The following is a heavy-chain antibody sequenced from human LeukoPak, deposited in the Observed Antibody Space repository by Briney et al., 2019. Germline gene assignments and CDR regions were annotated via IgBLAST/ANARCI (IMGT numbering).Heavy chain of an antibody. CDR1: GGSISSYY. D-gene: IGHD5-18*01. V-gene: IGHV4-59*08. Sequence: SETLSLTCTVSGGSISSYYWSWIRQPPGKGLEWIGYIYYSGSTNYNPSLKSRVTISVDTSKNQFSLKLSSVTAADTAVYYCARHVDTAMGQRSHYFDYWGQGTLVTVSS. J-gene: IGHJ4*02. CDR3: ARHVDTAMGQRSHYFDY. CDR2: IYYSGST.